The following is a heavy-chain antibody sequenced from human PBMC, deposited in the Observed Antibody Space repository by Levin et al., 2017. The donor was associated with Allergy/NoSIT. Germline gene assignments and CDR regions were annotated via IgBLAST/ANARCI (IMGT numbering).Heavy chain of an antibody. Sequence: PGGSLRLSCSASGFTFSSYAMHWVRQAPGKGLEYVSAISSNGGSTYYADSVKGRFTISRDNSKNTLYLQMSSLRAEDTAVYYCVKDRTLDPRYPDAFDIWGQGTMVTVSS. V-gene: IGHV3-64D*06. D-gene: IGHD3-9*01. CDR1: GFTFSSYA. CDR3: VKDRTLDPRYPDAFDI. J-gene: IGHJ3*02. CDR2: ISSNGGST.